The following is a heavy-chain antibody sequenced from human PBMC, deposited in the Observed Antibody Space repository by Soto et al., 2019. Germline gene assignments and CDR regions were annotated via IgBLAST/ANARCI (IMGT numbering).Heavy chain of an antibody. J-gene: IGHJ4*02. CDR3: ARGIYSDY. CDR2: ISTFNGNT. V-gene: IGHV1-18*01. Sequence: QVQLVQSGAEVKKPGASVKVSCRPSGYTFNSYGISWARQAPGQGLEWVGWISTFNGNTDYAQKVQGRVTMTTDTSTSTVYMEVRTLRSDDTAVYYCARGIYSDYWGQGTLVTVSP. CDR1: GYTFNSYG.